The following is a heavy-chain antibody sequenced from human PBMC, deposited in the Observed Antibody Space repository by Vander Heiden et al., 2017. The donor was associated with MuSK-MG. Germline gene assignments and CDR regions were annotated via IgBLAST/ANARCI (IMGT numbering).Heavy chain of an antibody. Sequence: QVQLVQSGAEVRNPGASVRVSCKSSGYNFIGSYLHWVRQAPGQGLEWMAWINPKSGSSYHANKFHGRIMLTGDTSNSTVYMELSSLTSEDTAVYYCAREIWYYASWGQGTLVTVSS. D-gene: IGHD2-8*01. CDR1: GYNFIGSY. CDR2: INPKSGSS. V-gene: IGHV1-2*07. CDR3: AREIWYYAS. J-gene: IGHJ4*02.